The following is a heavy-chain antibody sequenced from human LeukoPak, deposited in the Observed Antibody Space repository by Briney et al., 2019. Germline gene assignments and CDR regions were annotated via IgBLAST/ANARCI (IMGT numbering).Heavy chain of an antibody. CDR1: GYTFTSYD. Sequence: AAVKVSCKASGYTFTSYDINWVRQATGQGLEWMGWMNPNSGNTGYAQKFQGRVTITRNTSISTAYMELSSLRSEDTAVYYCARVGYDYVWGSYRPSRYYYMDVWGKGTTVTVSS. CDR2: MNPNSGNT. CDR3: ARVGYDYVWGSYRPSRYYYMDV. D-gene: IGHD3-16*02. J-gene: IGHJ6*03. V-gene: IGHV1-8*03.